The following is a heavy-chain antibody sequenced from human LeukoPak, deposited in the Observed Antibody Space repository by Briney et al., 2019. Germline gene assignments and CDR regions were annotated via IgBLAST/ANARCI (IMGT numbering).Heavy chain of an antibody. J-gene: IGHJ4*02. Sequence: GGSLRLSCAASGFTFSSYWMSWVRQAPGKGLEWVANIKQDGSEKYYVDSVKGRFTISRDNAKNSLYLQMNSLRAEDTAVYYCARARWYSGWDFDYWGQGTLVTVSS. CDR2: IKQDGSEK. CDR1: GFTFSSYW. V-gene: IGHV3-7*01. CDR3: ARARWYSGWDFDY. D-gene: IGHD6-19*01.